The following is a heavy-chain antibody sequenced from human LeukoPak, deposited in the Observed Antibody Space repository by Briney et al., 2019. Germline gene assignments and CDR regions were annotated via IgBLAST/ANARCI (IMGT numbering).Heavy chain of an antibody. Sequence: ASVKVSCKASGYTFTSYGISWVRQAPGQGLEWMGWISAYNGNTNYAQKLQGRVTMTTDTSTSTAYMELRSLRSDDTAVYYCARQSSGWHRGDFDYWGQGTLVTVSS. CDR2: ISAYNGNT. V-gene: IGHV1-18*01. CDR3: ARQSSGWHRGDFDY. CDR1: GYTFTSYG. J-gene: IGHJ4*02. D-gene: IGHD6-19*01.